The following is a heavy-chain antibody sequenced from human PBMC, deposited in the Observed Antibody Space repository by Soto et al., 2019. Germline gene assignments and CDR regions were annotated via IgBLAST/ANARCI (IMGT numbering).Heavy chain of an antibody. Sequence: QVQLQESGPGLVKPSQTLSLTCTVSGGSISSGGYYWSWIRQHPGKGLEWIGYIYYNGRTSSNPSLTRRVTISVYTSNNLFSLTLTAVTAPAPAVYSCAAGVIHWGQGTLVSVSS. CDR2: IYYNGRT. CDR3: AAGVIH. CDR1: GGSISSGGYY. D-gene: IGHD3-16*02. V-gene: IGHV4-31*03. J-gene: IGHJ4*02.